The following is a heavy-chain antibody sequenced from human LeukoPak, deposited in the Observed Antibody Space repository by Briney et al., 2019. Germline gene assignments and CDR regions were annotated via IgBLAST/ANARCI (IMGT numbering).Heavy chain of an antibody. D-gene: IGHD3-10*01. CDR3: ARSVVRGVIRLSDAFDI. CDR2: ISNSGGT. J-gene: IGHJ3*02. Sequence: PSETLCLTCTVSGGAISSSSYNWGWIPPPPGKGLEWIGSISNSGGTYYNPSIKSRVTMSVDTSKNQYSLKLSSVTAADTAVYYCARSVVRGVIRLSDAFDIWGQGTMVTVSS. CDR1: GGAISSSSYN. V-gene: IGHV4-39*07.